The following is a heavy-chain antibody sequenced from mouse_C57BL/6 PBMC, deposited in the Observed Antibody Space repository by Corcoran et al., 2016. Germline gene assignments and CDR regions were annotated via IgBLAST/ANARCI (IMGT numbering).Heavy chain of an antibody. J-gene: IGHJ2*01. Sequence: DVQLQESGPGLVKPSQSLSLTCSVTGYSITSGYYWNWIRQFPGNKLEWMGYISYDGSNNYNPSLKNRISITRDTSKNQFFLKLNSVTTEDTATYYCARGEGRYGNYFYFDYWGQGTTLTVSS. CDR1: GYSITSGYY. D-gene: IGHD2-10*02. CDR3: ARGEGRYGNYFYFDY. V-gene: IGHV3-6*01. CDR2: ISYDGSN.